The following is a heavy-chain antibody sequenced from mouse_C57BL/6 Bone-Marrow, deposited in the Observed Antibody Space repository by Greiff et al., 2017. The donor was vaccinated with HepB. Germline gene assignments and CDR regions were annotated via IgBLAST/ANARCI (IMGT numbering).Heavy chain of an antibody. D-gene: IGHD2-4*01. Sequence: EVKVVESGEGLVKPGGSLKLSCAASGFTFSSYAMSWVRQTPEKRLEWVAYISSGGDYIYYADTVKGRFTISRDTARNTLYLQMSSLKSEDTAMYYCTRVPSTMTFAYWGQGTLVTVSA. J-gene: IGHJ3*01. CDR2: ISSGGDYI. V-gene: IGHV5-9-1*02. CDR3: TRVPSTMTFAY. CDR1: GFTFSSYA.